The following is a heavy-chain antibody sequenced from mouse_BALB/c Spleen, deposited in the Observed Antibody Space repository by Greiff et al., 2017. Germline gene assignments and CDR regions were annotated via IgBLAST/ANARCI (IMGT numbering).Heavy chain of an antibody. CDR2: IDPANGNT. J-gene: IGHJ2*01. V-gene: IGHV14-3*02. CDR3: ARLPALYYFDY. Sequence: EVKLVESGAELVKPGASVKLSCTASGFNIKDTYMHWVKQRPEQGLEWIGRIDPANGNTKYDPKFQGKATITADTSSNTAYLQLSSLTSEDTAVYYCARLPALYYFDYWGQGTTLTVSS. CDR1: GFNIKDTY. D-gene: IGHD5-1*01.